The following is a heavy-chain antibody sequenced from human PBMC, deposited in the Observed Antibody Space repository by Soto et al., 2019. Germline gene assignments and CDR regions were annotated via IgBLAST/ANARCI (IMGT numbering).Heavy chain of an antibody. D-gene: IGHD3-10*01. Sequence: QVQLVESGGGVVQPGRSLRLSCAASGFTFSSYGMHWVRQAPGKGLEWVAVISYDGSNKYYADSVKGRFTISRDNYKNTLYLQMNSLRAEDTAVYYCAKDGGRITMVRGVTQTDYWGQGTLVTVSS. CDR3: AKDGGRITMVRGVTQTDY. V-gene: IGHV3-30*18. CDR1: GFTFSSYG. J-gene: IGHJ4*02. CDR2: ISYDGSNK.